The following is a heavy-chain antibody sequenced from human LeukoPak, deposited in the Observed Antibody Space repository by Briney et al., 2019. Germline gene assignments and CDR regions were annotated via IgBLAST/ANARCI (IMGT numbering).Heavy chain of an antibody. V-gene: IGHV3-30*02. CDR3: ARDPYSGSYSDYYYYYMDV. J-gene: IGHJ6*03. CDR2: IRYDGSNK. Sequence: GGSLRLSCASSGFTFSSYGMHWVRQAPGKGLEWVAFIRYDGSNKYYADSVKGRFTISRDNSKNTLYLQMNSLRAEDTAVYYCARDPYSGSYSDYYYYYMDVWGKGTTVTVSS. D-gene: IGHD1-26*01. CDR1: GFTFSSYG.